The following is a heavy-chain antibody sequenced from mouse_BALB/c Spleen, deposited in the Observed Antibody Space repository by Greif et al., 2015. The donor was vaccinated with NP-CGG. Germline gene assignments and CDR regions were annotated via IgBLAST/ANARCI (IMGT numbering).Heavy chain of an antibody. V-gene: IGHV1-9*01. J-gene: IGHJ2*01. Sequence: VMLVESGAELMKPGASVKISCKATGYTFSSYWIEWVKQRPGHGLEWIGEILPGSGSTNYNEKFKGKATFTADTSSNTAYMQLSSLTSEDSAVYYCARGRTKVWGLNFYFDYWGQGTTLTVSS. CDR1: GYTFSSYW. CDR2: ILPGSGST. D-gene: IGHD1-3*01. CDR3: ARGRTKVWGLNFYFDY.